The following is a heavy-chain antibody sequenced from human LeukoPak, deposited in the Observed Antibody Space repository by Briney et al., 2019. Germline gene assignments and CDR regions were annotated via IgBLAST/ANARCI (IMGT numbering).Heavy chain of an antibody. CDR1: GFTFSSYN. J-gene: IGHJ4*02. CDR2: ISSSSSYI. CDR3: ARALSIAAPLDY. Sequence: GGSLRLSCAASGFTFSSYNMNWVRQAPGKGLEWVSSISSSSSYIYYADSVKGRFTISRDNAKNSLYLQMNSLRAEDTAVYYCARALSIAAPLDYWGQGNLVTVSS. V-gene: IGHV3-21*01. D-gene: IGHD6-6*01.